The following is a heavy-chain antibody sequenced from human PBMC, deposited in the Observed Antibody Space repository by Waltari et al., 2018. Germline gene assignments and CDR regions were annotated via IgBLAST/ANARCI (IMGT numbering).Heavy chain of an antibody. V-gene: IGHV3-23*01. D-gene: IGHD1-20*01. J-gene: IGHJ4*02. CDR3: ATPFYNWDDPLHS. Sequence: EVQVLESGGDLVKPGGSLRLSCVASGVTFRHYAINWVRLAPGTGLQWVSAITVGYYTYYADSVKGRFTISRDTSKDTVYLQMNGLRADDTAVYYCATPFYNWDDPLHSWGPGTLVTVSS. CDR1: GVTFRHYA. CDR2: ITVGYYT.